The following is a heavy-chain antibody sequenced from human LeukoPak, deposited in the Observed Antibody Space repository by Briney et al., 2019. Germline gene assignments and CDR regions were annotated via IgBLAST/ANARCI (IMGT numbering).Heavy chain of an antibody. Sequence: GGSLRLSCPASGFTFSSYWMTWDRQAPGKGLEWVANIRQDGSEKNYVDSVKGRFTISRDNAKNSLYLQMNSLRVEDTAVYFCMRQNRAYLFGHWGQGTLVTVSS. D-gene: IGHD3-10*01. CDR1: GFTFSSYW. CDR2: IRQDGSEK. V-gene: IGHV3-7*01. CDR3: MRQNRAYLFGH. J-gene: IGHJ1*01.